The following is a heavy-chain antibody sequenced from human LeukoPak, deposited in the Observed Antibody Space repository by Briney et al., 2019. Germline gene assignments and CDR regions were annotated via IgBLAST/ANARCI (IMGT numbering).Heavy chain of an antibody. J-gene: IGHJ4*02. CDR1: GFTVRSIY. Sequence: PGGSLRLSCAASGFTVRSIYMTWVRQAPGKGLERVSSFFSGGSSYYADSVKGRFIISTDSSTDTLYLQMNSLRVEDTAVYFCAGDRGYGYGFFDYWGQGTLVTVSS. D-gene: IGHD5-18*01. V-gene: IGHV3-53*01. CDR3: AGDRGYGYGFFDY. CDR2: FFSGGSS.